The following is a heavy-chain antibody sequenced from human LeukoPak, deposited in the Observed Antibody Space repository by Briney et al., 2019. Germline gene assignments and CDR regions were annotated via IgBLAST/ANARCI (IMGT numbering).Heavy chain of an antibody. Sequence: PGGSLRLSCAASGFTFSSYWMSWVRQAPGKGLEWVANIKQDGSEKYYVDSVEGRFTISRDNAKNSLYLQMNSLRAEDTAVYYCARDPNSLMYYYDSSGAAPDIWGQGTMVTVSS. D-gene: IGHD3-22*01. CDR1: GFTFSSYW. CDR2: IKQDGSEK. CDR3: ARDPNSLMYYYDSSGAAPDI. V-gene: IGHV3-7*01. J-gene: IGHJ3*02.